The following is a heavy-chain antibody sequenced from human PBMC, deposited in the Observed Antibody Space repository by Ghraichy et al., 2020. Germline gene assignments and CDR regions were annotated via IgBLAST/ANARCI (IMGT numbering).Heavy chain of an antibody. V-gene: IGHV3-23*01. CDR3: AKGVHLYYYYYG. CDR1: GFTFSSYA. Sequence: GGSLRLSCGASGFTFSSYAMSWVRQAPGKGLEWVSAISGSGSSAFYADSVKGRFTISRDNSKDSMSLQMSSLRAEDTAVYYCAKGVHLYYYYYG. J-gene: IGHJ6*01. CDR2: ISGSGSSA.